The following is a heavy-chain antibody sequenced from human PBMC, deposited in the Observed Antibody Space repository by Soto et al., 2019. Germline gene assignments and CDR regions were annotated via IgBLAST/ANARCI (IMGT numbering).Heavy chain of an antibody. CDR3: ARESKGMNSWYIYYFDY. CDR1: GGTFSSYA. CDR2: IIPIFGTA. V-gene: IGHV1-69*01. J-gene: IGHJ4*02. D-gene: IGHD6-13*01. Sequence: QVQLVQSGAEVKKPGSSVKVSCKASGGTFSSYAISWVRQAPGQGLEWMGGIIPIFGTANYAQKFQGRVTITADESSSTAYMELSSLRSEDTAVYYCARESKGMNSWYIYYFDYWGQGTLVTVSS.